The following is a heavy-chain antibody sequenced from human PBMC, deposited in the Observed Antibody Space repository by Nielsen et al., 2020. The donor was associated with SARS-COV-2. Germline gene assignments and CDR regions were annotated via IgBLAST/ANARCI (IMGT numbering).Heavy chain of an antibody. D-gene: IGHD4-17*01. CDR2: INPNSGGT. V-gene: IGHV1-2*04. J-gene: IGHJ4*02. CDR3: ARDSTVTTNALDY. CDR1: GYTFTGYY. Sequence: ASVKVSCKASGYTFTGYYMHWVRQAPGQGLEWMGWINPNSGGTNYAQKFQGWVTMTRDTSISTAYMELSRLRSDDTAVYYCARDSTVTTNALDYWGQGTLVTVSS.